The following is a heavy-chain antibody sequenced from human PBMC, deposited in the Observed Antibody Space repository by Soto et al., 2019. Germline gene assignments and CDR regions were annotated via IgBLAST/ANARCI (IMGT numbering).Heavy chain of an antibody. CDR2: FIPIFGTA. Sequence: QVQLVQSGAEVKKPGSSVKVSCKASGGTLSSYAISWVRQAPGQGLEWMGGFIPIFGTADYAQKFQGRVTITADESTSTAYMELSSLRSEEMAVYYCGGVRGEDYYYGMDVWGQGTTVTVSS. D-gene: IGHD3-10*01. V-gene: IGHV1-69*12. J-gene: IGHJ6*02. CDR3: GGVRGEDYYYGMDV. CDR1: GGTLSSYA.